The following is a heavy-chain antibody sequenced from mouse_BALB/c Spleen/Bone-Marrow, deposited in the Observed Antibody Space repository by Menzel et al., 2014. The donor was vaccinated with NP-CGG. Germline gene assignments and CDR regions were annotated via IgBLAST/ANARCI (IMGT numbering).Heavy chain of an antibody. CDR3: SRLRMITTYFDV. CDR2: ISSSGSYT. V-gene: IGHV5-9-3*01. Sequence: EVKLMESGGGLAKPGGSLQLSCAASGFTFSTYAMSWVRQTPEKRLEWVATISSSGSYTYYPDSVKGRFTISRDNAKNTLYLQMSSLRSEDTAMFYCSRLRMITTYFDVRGAGTTVTVSS. CDR1: GFTFSTYA. D-gene: IGHD2-4*01. J-gene: IGHJ1*01.